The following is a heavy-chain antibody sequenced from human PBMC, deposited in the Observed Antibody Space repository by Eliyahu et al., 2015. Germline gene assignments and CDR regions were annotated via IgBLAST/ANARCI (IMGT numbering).Heavy chain of an antibody. CDR1: GFXFXNXW. V-gene: IGHV3-15*01. CDR2: IKSKADDGTT. Sequence: EVQLVESGGGLVXPGESLRLSCAASGFXFXNXWXGWXRQAPGKGLEWVXRIKSKADDGTTDYAAPMKGRVTISRDDSKNALYLQMSSLIIEDTAVYYCFGGWKRGSDWFFDIWGRGTLVIVSS. CDR3: FGGWKRGSDWFFDI. J-gene: IGHJ2*01. D-gene: IGHD6-19*01.